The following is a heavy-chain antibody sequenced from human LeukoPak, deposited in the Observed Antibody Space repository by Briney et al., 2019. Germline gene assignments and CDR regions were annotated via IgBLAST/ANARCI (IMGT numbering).Heavy chain of an antibody. CDR2: IYTSGST. D-gene: IGHD5-18*01. J-gene: IGHJ6*02. CDR1: GGSISSGSYY. Sequence: SQTLSLTCTVSGGSISSGSYYWSWIRQPAGKGLEWIGRIYTSGSTNYNPSLKSRVTISVDTSKNQFSLKLSSVTAADTAVYYCGGGYSYGYSYYYYGMDVWGQGTTVTVSS. CDR3: GGGYSYGYSYYYYGMDV. V-gene: IGHV4-61*02.